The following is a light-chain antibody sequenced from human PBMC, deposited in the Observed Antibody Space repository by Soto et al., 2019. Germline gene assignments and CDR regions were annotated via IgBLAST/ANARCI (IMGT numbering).Light chain of an antibody. V-gene: IGLV2-8*01. Sequence: QSVLTQPPSASGSPGQSVTISCTGTSSDVGPYKYVSWYQQHPGKAPKLIIYAVNQRPSGVPDRFSGSKSGNTASLTVSGLQAEDEADYYCSSYASGNIYVLGTGTKVTVL. CDR3: SSYASGNIYV. J-gene: IGLJ1*01. CDR2: AVN. CDR1: SSDVGPYKY.